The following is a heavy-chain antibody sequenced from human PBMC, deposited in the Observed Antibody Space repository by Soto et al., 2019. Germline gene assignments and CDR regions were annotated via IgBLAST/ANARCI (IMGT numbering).Heavy chain of an antibody. Sequence: QVQLVQSGAEVKKPGASVKVSCKASGYTFTSYDINWVRQATGQGLEWMGWMNPNSGNTGYAQKFQGRVTMTRNTSISTAYMELSSLRSEDTAVYYCAVAIASELLYYYDSSGYSDYWGQGTLVTVSS. J-gene: IGHJ4*02. V-gene: IGHV1-8*01. CDR3: AVAIASELLYYYDSSGYSDY. D-gene: IGHD3-22*01. CDR1: GYTFTSYD. CDR2: MNPNSGNT.